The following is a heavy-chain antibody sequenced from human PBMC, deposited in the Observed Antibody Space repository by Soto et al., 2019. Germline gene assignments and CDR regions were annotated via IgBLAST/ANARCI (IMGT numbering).Heavy chain of an antibody. J-gene: IGHJ4*02. Sequence: QVQLVQSGAEVKKPGASVKVSCKASDYSFATYGITWVRQAPGQGLEWMGWISVYSGNTNYAQKFQGRVTMTTDTPTSTDYMEMRRLRSDDTAVYYCARDGERGGHLDHWGQGTLVTVSS. V-gene: IGHV1-18*01. CDR1: DYSFATYG. CDR3: ARDGERGGHLDH. CDR2: ISVYSGNT. D-gene: IGHD3-16*02.